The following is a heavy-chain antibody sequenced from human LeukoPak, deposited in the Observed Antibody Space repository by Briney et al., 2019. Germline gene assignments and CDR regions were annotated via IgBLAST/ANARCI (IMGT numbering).Heavy chain of an antibody. Sequence: PPETLSLTCNVSGGSISSSSYYWGWIRQPPGKGLEWIGSIYYSGSTYYNPSLKSRVTISGGTSKNQFSLKLSSVTAADTAVYYCARPYSGSYYGDAFDIWGQGTMVTVSS. CDR2: IYYSGST. CDR3: ARPYSGSYYGDAFDI. V-gene: IGHV4-39*01. D-gene: IGHD1-26*01. J-gene: IGHJ3*02. CDR1: GGSISSSSYY.